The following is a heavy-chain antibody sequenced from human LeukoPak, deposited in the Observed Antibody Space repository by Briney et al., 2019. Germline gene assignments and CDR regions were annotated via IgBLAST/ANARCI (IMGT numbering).Heavy chain of an antibody. D-gene: IGHD1-26*01. CDR2: IYYSGST. V-gene: IGHV4-61*01. Sequence: SETLSLTCTVSGGSIRSSYYYWSWIRQPPGKGLEWIGYIYYSGSTNYNPSLKSRVTISVGTSKNQFSLKLSSVTAADTGVYYCARTEGYYSPFDYWGQGTLVTVSS. J-gene: IGHJ4*02. CDR1: GGSIRSSYYY. CDR3: ARTEGYYSPFDY.